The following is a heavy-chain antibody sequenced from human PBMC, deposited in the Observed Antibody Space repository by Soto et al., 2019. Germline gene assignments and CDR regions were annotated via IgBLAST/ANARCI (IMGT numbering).Heavy chain of an antibody. CDR2: IYKSGST. D-gene: IGHD3-22*01. Sequence: SETLSLTCTVSGGSVSSGSYYWSWIRQPPGKGLEWIGYIYKSGSTNYNPSLKSRVTISADTSRNQFSLRLSYVTAADTAVYYCARDFDSDSSGYYYVRYFDYWGQGTLVTVSS. CDR3: ARDFDSDSSGYYYVRYFDY. CDR1: GGSVSSGSYY. V-gene: IGHV4-61*01. J-gene: IGHJ4*02.